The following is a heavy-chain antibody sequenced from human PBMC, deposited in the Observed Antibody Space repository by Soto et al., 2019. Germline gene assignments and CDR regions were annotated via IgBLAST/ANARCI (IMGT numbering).Heavy chain of an antibody. CDR2: ISSSSSYI. CDR1: GFTFSSYS. Sequence: GGSLRLSCAASGFTFSSYSMNWVRQAPGKGLEWVSSISSSSSYIYYADSVKGRFTISRDNAKNSLYLQMNSLRAEDTAVYYCARGPHYSNYYYDYMDVWGKGTTVTVSS. V-gene: IGHV3-21*01. D-gene: IGHD4-4*01. J-gene: IGHJ6*03. CDR3: ARGPHYSNYYYDYMDV.